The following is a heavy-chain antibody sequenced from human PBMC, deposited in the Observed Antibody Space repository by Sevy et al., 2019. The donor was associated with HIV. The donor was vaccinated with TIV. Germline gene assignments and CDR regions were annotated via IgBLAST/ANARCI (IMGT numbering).Heavy chain of an antibody. CDR1: GFTFSSYA. CDR2: ISYDGSNK. CDR3: ARAARTLNDAFDI. V-gene: IGHV3-30-3*01. Sequence: QLGGSLRLSCAASGFTFSSYAMHWVRQAPGKGLEWVAVISYDGSNKYYADSVKGRFTISRDNSKNTLYLQMNSLRAEDTAVYYCARAARTLNDAFDIWGQGTMVTVSS. D-gene: IGHD1-7*01. J-gene: IGHJ3*02.